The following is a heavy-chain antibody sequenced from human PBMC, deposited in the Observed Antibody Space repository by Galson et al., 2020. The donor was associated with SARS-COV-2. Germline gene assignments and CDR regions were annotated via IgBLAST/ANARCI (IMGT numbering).Heavy chain of an antibody. V-gene: IGHV4-59*01. D-gene: IGHD4-17*01. J-gene: IGHJ6*02. CDR1: DAPMSSYY. Sequence: ETSETLSLTCSVSDAPMSSYYWSWIRQPPGKGLEWIGYIYYSGRTSYNPSLRRRVTISVDLSKSQLSLKVTSVTAADTAVYYCARDPAPLYGDNYYYGRDVWGRGTTVTVSS. CDR3: ARDPAPLYGDNYYYGRDV. CDR2: IYYSGRT.